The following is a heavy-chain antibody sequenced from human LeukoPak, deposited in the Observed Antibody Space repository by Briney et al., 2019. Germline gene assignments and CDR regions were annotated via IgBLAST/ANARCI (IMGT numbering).Heavy chain of an antibody. D-gene: IGHD2/OR15-2a*01. V-gene: IGHV4-39*02. J-gene: IGHJ5*02. Sequence: KPSETLSLTCTVSGGSISSSSYYWGWIRQPPGKGLEWIGSIYYSGSTYYNPSLKSRVTISVDTSKNQFSLKLSSVTAADTAVYYCARDQAVISHWFDPWGQGTLVTVSS. CDR2: IYYSGST. CDR1: GGSISSSSYY. CDR3: ARDQAVISHWFDP.